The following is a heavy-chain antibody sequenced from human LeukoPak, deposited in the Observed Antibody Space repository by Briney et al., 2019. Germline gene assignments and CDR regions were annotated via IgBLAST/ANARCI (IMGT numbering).Heavy chain of an antibody. J-gene: IGHJ4*02. CDR1: GGSFSGYY. CDR2: INHSGST. D-gene: IGHD6-6*01. Sequence: LETLSLTCAVYGGSFSGYYWSWIRQPPGKGLEWIGEINHSGSTNYNPSLKSRVTISVDTSKNQFSLKLSSVTAAETAVYYCARGLRYEQLDRAIDYWGQGTLVTVSS. V-gene: IGHV4-34*01. CDR3: ARGLRYEQLDRAIDY.